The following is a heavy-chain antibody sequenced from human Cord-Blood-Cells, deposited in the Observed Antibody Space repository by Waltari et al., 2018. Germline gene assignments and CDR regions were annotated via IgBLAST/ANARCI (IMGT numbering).Heavy chain of an antibody. CDR3: ASAPASTDSSSWYYYYYGMDV. D-gene: IGHD6-13*01. Sequence: QVQLVKSGAEVKKPGSSVKVSCKASGGTFSSYAISWVRQAPGQGLEWMGGIIPIFGTANYAQKFQGRVTITADESTSTAYMELSSLRSEDTAVYYCASAPASTDSSSWYYYYYGMDVWGQGTTVTVSS. J-gene: IGHJ6*02. CDR2: IIPIFGTA. V-gene: IGHV1-69*01. CDR1: GGTFSSYA.